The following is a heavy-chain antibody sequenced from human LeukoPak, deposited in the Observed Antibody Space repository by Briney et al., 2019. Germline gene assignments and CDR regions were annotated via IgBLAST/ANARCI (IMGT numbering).Heavy chain of an antibody. Sequence: PGGSLRLSCAASGFTFSNYVMNWVRQAPGKGLEWVANIKQDGSEKYYVDSVKGRFTISRDNAKNSLYLQMNSLRTEDTAVYYCARGPGSGWYGEYYFDYWGQGTLVTVSS. CDR1: GFTFSNYV. J-gene: IGHJ4*02. CDR2: IKQDGSEK. V-gene: IGHV3-7*03. D-gene: IGHD6-19*01. CDR3: ARGPGSGWYGEYYFDY.